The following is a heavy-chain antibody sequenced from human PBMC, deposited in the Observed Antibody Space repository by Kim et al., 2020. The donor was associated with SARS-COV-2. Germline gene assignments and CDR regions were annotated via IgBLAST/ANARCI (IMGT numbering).Heavy chain of an antibody. V-gene: IGHV4-34*01. D-gene: IGHD6-13*01. CDR1: GGSFSGYY. Sequence: SETLSLTCAVYGGSFSGYYWSWIRQPPGKGLEWIGEINHSGSTNYNPSLKSRVTISVDTSKNQFSLKLSSVTAADTAVYYCARGGLLYSSSWYARGSNWFDPWGQGTLVTVSS. CDR2: INHSGST. CDR3: ARGGLLYSSSWYARGSNWFDP. J-gene: IGHJ5*02.